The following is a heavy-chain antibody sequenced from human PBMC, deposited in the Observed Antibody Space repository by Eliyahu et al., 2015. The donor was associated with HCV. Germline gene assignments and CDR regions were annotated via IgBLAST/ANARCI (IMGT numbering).Heavy chain of an antibody. Sequence: QVQLQESGPGLVKPSETLSLTCTVSGGSVSSHYWSWIRQPPGKGLEWIGCIYNSGDTNYNPPLKSRVTISVDTSKNQFSLKVSSVTAADTAAYYCARGHGSSWRFDPWGQGTLVTVSS. CDR2: IYNSGDT. D-gene: IGHD6-13*01. J-gene: IGHJ5*02. CDR1: GGSVSSHY. CDR3: ARGHGSSWRFDP. V-gene: IGHV4-59*02.